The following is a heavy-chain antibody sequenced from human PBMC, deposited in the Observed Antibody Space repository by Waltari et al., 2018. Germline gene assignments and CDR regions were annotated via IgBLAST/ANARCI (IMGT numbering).Heavy chain of an antibody. CDR1: GDTFTKYA. Sequence: QVHLVQSGAEVKKPGSSVKDSCKASGDTFTKYAISWVRQAPGLGLEWVAGIIPFYRTSNHAEKFQGRVTLSADETTKTVYLELSSLRSEDTAVYFCATGAAGFSYGPTKYWGPGTLVTVS. V-gene: IGHV1-69*01. CDR2: IIPFYRTS. J-gene: IGHJ4*02. D-gene: IGHD3-10*01. CDR3: ATGAAGFSYGPTKY.